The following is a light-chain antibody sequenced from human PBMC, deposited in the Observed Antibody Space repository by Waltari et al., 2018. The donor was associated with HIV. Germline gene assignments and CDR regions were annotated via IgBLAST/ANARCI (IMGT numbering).Light chain of an antibody. V-gene: IGKV4-1*01. CDR2: CAS. Sequence: DIVVTQCPDSLAVSLGEGATIHCKSSQSVLYSSNNKNYLAWYQQKPGQPPKLLIYCASTRDSAVPDRFSGRGSGTDFTLTFRSLQDEDVAVYYCQQYYSTWTFGQGTKVEIK. CDR1: QSVLYSSNNKNY. CDR3: QQYYSTWT. J-gene: IGKJ1*01.